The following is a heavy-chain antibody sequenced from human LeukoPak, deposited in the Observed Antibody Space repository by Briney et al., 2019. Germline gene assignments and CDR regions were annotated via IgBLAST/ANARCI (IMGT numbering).Heavy chain of an antibody. V-gene: IGHV4-39*01. Sequence: SETLSLTCNVSGASISSGRNYWGWIRQSPGKGLEWIASIYSSGNSYYNPSLKSRVSISVDTSKNHISLKLFSLTGADTALYYCARHLSGSAMMHYFDYWGQGNLVTVFS. CDR2: IYSSGNS. CDR1: GASISSGRNY. D-gene: IGHD5-18*01. CDR3: ARHLSGSAMMHYFDY. J-gene: IGHJ4*02.